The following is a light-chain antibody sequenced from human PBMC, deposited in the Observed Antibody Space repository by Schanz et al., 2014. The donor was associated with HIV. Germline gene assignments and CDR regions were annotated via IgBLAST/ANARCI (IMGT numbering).Light chain of an antibody. Sequence: QSALTQPASVSGSPGQSITISCSGTSSDLGGSDYLPWYQQHPGRAPKVLIYDVRYRPSGVSNRFSGSKSGNTASLTISGLQAEDEAEYFCSSYTTSKTHVFGSGTKLTVL. CDR2: DVR. CDR3: SSYTTSKTHV. J-gene: IGLJ1*01. CDR1: SSDLGGSDY. V-gene: IGLV2-14*03.